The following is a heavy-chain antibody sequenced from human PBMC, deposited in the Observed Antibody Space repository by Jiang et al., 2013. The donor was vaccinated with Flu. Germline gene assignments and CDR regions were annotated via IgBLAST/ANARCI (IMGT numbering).Heavy chain of an antibody. Sequence: GAEVKKPGESLKISCKGSGYSFTSYWIGWVRQMPGKGLEWMGIIYPGDSDTRYSPSFQGQVTISADKSISTAYLQWSSLKASDTAIYYCARHEYCSGGICYPLFDYWGQGTPVTVSS. CDR3: ARHEYCSGGICYPLFDY. CDR1: GYSFTSYW. D-gene: IGHD2-15*01. CDR2: IYPGDSDT. V-gene: IGHV5-51*01. J-gene: IGHJ4*02.